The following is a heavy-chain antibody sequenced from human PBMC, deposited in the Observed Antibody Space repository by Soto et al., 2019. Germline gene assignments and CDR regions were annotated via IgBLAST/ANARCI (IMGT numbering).Heavy chain of an antibody. J-gene: IGHJ4*02. CDR2: ISGSGGST. Sequence: GGCMKLSSAASGFTFISYAMSWVRQAPGKGLEWVSAISGSGGSTYYADSVKGRFTISRDNSKNTLYLQMTSLRAEDTAVYYCARESPAHFFDYWGQETLVTVSS. V-gene: IGHV3-23*01. CDR3: ARESPAHFFDY. CDR1: GFTFISYA. D-gene: IGHD2-2*01.